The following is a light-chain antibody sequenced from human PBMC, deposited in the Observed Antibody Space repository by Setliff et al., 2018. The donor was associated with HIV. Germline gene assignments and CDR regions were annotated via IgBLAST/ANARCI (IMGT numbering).Light chain of an antibody. CDR1: SSDVGGYNL. CDR3: SSYTSGSTRV. V-gene: IGLV2-14*02. CDR2: EVR. J-gene: IGLJ1*01. Sequence: QSALTQTASVSGSPGQSITIFCTGTSSDVGGYNLVSWYQHHPDKAPKLIIYEVRERPSGVSNRFSGSKSGNTASLTISGLQAEDEADYYCSSYTSGSTRVFGTGTKVTVL.